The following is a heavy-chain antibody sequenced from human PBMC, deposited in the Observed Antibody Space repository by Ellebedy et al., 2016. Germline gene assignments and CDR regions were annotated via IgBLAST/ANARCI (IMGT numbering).Heavy chain of an antibody. CDR3: ASYGETPLFDY. Sequence: GESLKISXAASGFTFSDYCMHWVRQVPGKGLVWVSRIKSDGSSTSYADSVKGRFTISRDNAKNTLYLQMNSLRAEDTAVYYCASYGETPLFDYWGQGTLVTVSS. V-gene: IGHV3-74*01. D-gene: IGHD3-10*01. CDR1: GFTFSDYC. J-gene: IGHJ4*02. CDR2: IKSDGSST.